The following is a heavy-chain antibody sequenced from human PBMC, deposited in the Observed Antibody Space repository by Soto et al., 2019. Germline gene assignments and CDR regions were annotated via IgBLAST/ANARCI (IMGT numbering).Heavy chain of an antibody. Sequence: QVQLQESDPGLVKPSQTLSLTCSVSGGYITSGDYYWSWIRQPPGKGLEWIGYIHNSGSTYYSPSLKSRVTILVDTSKNEFYLELSSVTAADTAVYYCARAESITIFGVVLAYFDYWGRGTLVTVSS. J-gene: IGHJ4*02. D-gene: IGHD3-3*01. CDR3: ARAESITIFGVVLAYFDY. CDR2: IHNSGST. CDR1: GGYITSGDYY. V-gene: IGHV4-30-4*01.